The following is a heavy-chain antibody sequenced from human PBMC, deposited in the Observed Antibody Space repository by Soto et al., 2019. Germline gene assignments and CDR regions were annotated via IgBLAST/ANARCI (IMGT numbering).Heavy chain of an antibody. Sequence: SVKVSCKASGGTFSSYAISWVRQAPGQGLEWMGGIIPIFGTANYAQKFQGRVTITADESTSTAYMEPSSLRSEDTAVYYCATLPYCSGGSCYHLYYFDYWGQGTLVTVAS. CDR2: IIPIFGTA. CDR3: ATLPYCSGGSCYHLYYFDY. CDR1: GGTFSSYA. J-gene: IGHJ4*02. D-gene: IGHD2-15*01. V-gene: IGHV1-69*13.